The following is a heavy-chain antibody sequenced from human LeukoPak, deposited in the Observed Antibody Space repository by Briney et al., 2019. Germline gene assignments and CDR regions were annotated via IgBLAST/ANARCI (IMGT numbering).Heavy chain of an antibody. J-gene: IGHJ4*02. CDR1: GGSISSSSYY. Sequence: SETLSLTCTVSGGSISSSSYYWGWIRQPPGKGLEWIGSIYYSGSTYYNPSLKSRVTISVDTSKNQFSLKLSSVTAADTAVYYCARHVRRRTFDYWGQGTLVTASS. D-gene: IGHD1/OR15-1a*01. CDR2: IYYSGST. V-gene: IGHV4-39*01. CDR3: ARHVRRRTFDY.